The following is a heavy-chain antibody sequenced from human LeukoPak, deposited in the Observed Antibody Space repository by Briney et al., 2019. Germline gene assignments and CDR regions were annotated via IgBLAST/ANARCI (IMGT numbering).Heavy chain of an antibody. CDR1: GGSISSSNC. Sequence: PSETLSLTCAVSGGSISSSNCWSWVRQPPGKGLEWIGEIYHSGSTNYNPSLKSRVTISVDKSKNQFSLKLSSVTAADTAVYYCARNYGGNSVGPESWFDPWGQGTLVTVSS. D-gene: IGHD4-23*01. V-gene: IGHV4-4*02. CDR3: ARNYGGNSVGPESWFDP. CDR2: IYHSGST. J-gene: IGHJ5*02.